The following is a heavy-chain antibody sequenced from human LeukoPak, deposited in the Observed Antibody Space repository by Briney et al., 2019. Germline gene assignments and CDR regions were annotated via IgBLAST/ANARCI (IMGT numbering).Heavy chain of an antibody. Sequence: GGSLRLSCAASGFTFSIYTMNWVRQAPGKGLEWVSSISSSSNYIYYADSVRGRFTISRDNAKNSLSLQMNSLRVEDTAVYYCARDLDGDYGWHFDLWGRGTLVTVSS. CDR2: ISSSSNYI. J-gene: IGHJ2*01. D-gene: IGHD4-17*01. CDR1: GFTFSIYT. V-gene: IGHV3-21*01. CDR3: ARDLDGDYGWHFDL.